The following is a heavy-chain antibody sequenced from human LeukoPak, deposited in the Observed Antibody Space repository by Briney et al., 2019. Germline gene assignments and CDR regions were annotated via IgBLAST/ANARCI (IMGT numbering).Heavy chain of an antibody. D-gene: IGHD3-3*01. CDR1: GFTLSSYW. CDR3: ARDERLLSFLK. Sequence: PGGSLRLSCAGSGFTLSSYWMHWVRQGPGKGLVWVSRIYSEGSRTTYADSVRGRFTISGDNAKNTLYLQMNSLRAEDTAIYYCARDERLLSFLKWGQGTLVTVSS. CDR2: IYSEGSRT. V-gene: IGHV3-74*01. J-gene: IGHJ4*02.